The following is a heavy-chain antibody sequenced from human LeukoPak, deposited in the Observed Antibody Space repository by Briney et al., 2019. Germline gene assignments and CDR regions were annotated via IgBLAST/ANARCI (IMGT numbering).Heavy chain of an antibody. V-gene: IGHV1-24*01. D-gene: IGHD3-22*01. Sequence: GASVKVSCKVSGYTLTELSMHWVRLAPGKGLEWMGGFDPEGGETIYAQKFQGRVTMTEDTSTDTAYMELSSLRSEDTAVYYCATAYYDSSGYYGEYYFDYWGQGTLVTVSS. CDR1: GYTLTELS. CDR3: ATAYYDSSGYYGEYYFDY. CDR2: FDPEGGET. J-gene: IGHJ4*02.